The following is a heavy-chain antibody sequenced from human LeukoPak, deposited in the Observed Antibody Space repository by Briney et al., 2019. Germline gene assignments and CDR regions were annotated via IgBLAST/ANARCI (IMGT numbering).Heavy chain of an antibody. J-gene: IGHJ3*02. D-gene: IGHD3-10*01. CDR3: AREEYESGTEVALYAFDI. Sequence: PGGSLRLSCAASGFTFSSYIMNWVRQAPGKGLEWVSYISSSSSTIYYADSVKGRFTISRGNAKNSLYLQMNSLRAEDTAVYYCAREEYESGTEVALYAFDIWGQGTMVTVSS. CDR1: GFTFSSYI. CDR2: ISSSSSTI. V-gene: IGHV3-48*01.